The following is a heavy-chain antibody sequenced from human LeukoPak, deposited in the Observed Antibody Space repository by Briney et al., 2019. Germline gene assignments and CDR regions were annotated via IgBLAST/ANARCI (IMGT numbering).Heavy chain of an antibody. CDR2: ISSDGNTK. J-gene: IGHJ3*02. Sequence: GGSLRLSCAASGFAFSSYAMHWVRQAPGKGLEWAAVISSDGNTKYYADSVKGRFTISRDNSNNTLYLQMNSLRADNTAIYYCARRRIVGSTDDAFDIWGQGTMVTLSS. CDR1: GFAFSSYA. V-gene: IGHV3-30-3*01. D-gene: IGHD1-26*01. CDR3: ARRRIVGSTDDAFDI.